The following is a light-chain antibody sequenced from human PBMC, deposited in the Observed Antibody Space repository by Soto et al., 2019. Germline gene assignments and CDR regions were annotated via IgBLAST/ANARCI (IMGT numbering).Light chain of an antibody. CDR3: QQHGSSPIT. CDR2: GAS. CDR1: QSVRTK. J-gene: IGKJ5*01. Sequence: EIVMTQSPGTLSVSPGEGATLFCRASQSVRTKLAWYQQRAGQAPRLLMYGASTRATGIPDRFSGSGSGTEFTLTISSLQSEDFAVYYCQQHGSSPITFGQGTRLEIK. V-gene: IGKV3-15*01.